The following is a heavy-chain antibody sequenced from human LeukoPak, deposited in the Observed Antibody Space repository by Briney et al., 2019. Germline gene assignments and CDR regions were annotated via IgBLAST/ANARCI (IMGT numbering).Heavy chain of an antibody. CDR3: ARGNYGSRNYYMNL. V-gene: IGHV4-30-4*01. D-gene: IGHD3-10*01. J-gene: IGHJ2*01. Sequence: AQTLCLTCTVSSGSISSGDYYWSRMRQPPGKGLEWIGYMYHSGSTYYNPYLKRRSTISVDMSKNQFSLKLSSVTGEDTAAYYCARGNYGSRNYYMNLWGRGNLDPVSS. CDR2: MYHSGST. CDR1: SGSISSGDYY.